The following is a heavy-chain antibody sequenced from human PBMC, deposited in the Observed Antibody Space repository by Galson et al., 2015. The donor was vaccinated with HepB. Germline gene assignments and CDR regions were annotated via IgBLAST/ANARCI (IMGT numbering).Heavy chain of an antibody. D-gene: IGHD2-15*01. CDR1: GFTFDDYA. J-gene: IGHJ6*02. CDR3: AKDKGRQDYYYYYGMDV. CDR2: ISWNSGSI. Sequence: SLRLSCAASGFTFDDYAMHWVRQAPGKGLEWVSGISWNSGSIGYADSVKGRFTISRDNAKNSLYLQMNSLRAEDTALYYCAKDKGRQDYYYYYGMDVWGQGTTVTVSS. V-gene: IGHV3-9*01.